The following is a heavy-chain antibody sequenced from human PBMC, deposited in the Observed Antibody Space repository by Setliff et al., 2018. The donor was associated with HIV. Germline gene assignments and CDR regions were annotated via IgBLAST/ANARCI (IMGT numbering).Heavy chain of an antibody. CDR2: IKQDGSEK. CDR1: GFTFSTYW. Sequence: GGSLRLSCAASGFTFSTYWMNWVRQAPGKGLEWVANIKQDGSEKYYVDSVKGRFTIARDNAKNSLYLQMNSLRVEDSAVYYCARSLWGFVRNAAFEIWGQGTMVTVSS. CDR3: ARSLWGFVRNAAFEI. D-gene: IGHD3-16*01. V-gene: IGHV3-7*01. J-gene: IGHJ3*02.